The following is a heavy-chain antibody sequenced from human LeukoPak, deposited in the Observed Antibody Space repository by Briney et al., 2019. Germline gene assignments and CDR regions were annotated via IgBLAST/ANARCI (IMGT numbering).Heavy chain of an antibody. D-gene: IGHD3-10*01. J-gene: IGHJ4*02. CDR3: ARVRYYYGSGSYYNPFDY. CDR2: ISGSSAGI. V-gene: IGHV3-48*01. Sequence: GGSLRLSCAAPGLTVISNYMSWVRQAPGKGLEWVSYISGSSAGIYYADSVKGRFTISRDNAKNSVFLQMNSLRLEDTAVYYCARVRYYYGSGSYYNPFDYWGQGTLVTVSS. CDR1: GLTVISNY.